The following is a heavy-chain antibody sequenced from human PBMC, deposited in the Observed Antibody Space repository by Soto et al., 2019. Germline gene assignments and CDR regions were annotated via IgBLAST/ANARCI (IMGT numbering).Heavy chain of an antibody. Sequence: SETLSLTCTVSGGSISSYYWSWIRQPPGKGLEWIGYIYYSGSTNYNPSLKSRVTISVDTSKNQFSLKLSSVTAADTAVYYCARRRGDYFPGYYYYYMDVWGKGTTVTVSS. CDR2: IYYSGST. CDR1: GGSISSYY. CDR3: ARRRGDYFPGYYYYYMDV. V-gene: IGHV4-59*08. D-gene: IGHD4-17*01. J-gene: IGHJ6*03.